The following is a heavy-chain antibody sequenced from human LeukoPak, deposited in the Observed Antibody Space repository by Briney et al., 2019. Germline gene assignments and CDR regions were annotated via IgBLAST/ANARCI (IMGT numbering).Heavy chain of an antibody. CDR1: GFTFDDYA. CDR3: AKDIPAGGARTFDI. D-gene: IGHD1-26*01. J-gene: IGHJ3*02. CDR2: ISGDGGST. Sequence: PGGSLRLSCAASGFTFDDYAMHWVRQAPGKGLEWVSLISGDGGSTYYADSVKGRFTISRDNSKNSLYLQMNSLRTEDTALYYSAKDIPAGGARTFDIWGQGTMVTVSS. V-gene: IGHV3-43*02.